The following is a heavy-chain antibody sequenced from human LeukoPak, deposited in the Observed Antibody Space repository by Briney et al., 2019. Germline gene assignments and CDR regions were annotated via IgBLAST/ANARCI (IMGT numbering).Heavy chain of an antibody. D-gene: IGHD6-13*01. Sequence: SETLSLTCSVSGDSISSYYWSWIRQPPGKGLEWIGNIYYSGSPNYNPSLKSRVTISLDTSENQFSLRLSSVTAADTAVYYCRRDRRAAGSIFDYWGQGTLVTVSS. CDR3: RRDRRAAGSIFDY. J-gene: IGHJ4*02. V-gene: IGHV4-59*01. CDR1: GDSISSYY. CDR2: IYYSGSP.